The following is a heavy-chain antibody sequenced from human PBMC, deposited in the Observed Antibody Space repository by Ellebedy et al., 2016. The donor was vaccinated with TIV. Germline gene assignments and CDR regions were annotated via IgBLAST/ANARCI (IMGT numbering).Heavy chain of an antibody. CDR1: GSTFTNYA. D-gene: IGHD1-26*01. V-gene: IGHV3-23*01. CDR2: ISTSGGST. J-gene: IGHJ4*02. Sequence: PGGSLRLSCAASGSTFTNYAMSWVRQAPGKGLEWVSAISTSGGSTYYADSVKGRFTVSRDNPKNTLSLQMNSLRAEDTAVYYCVRGAGSYHFDYWGQGTLVTV. CDR3: VRGAGSYHFDY.